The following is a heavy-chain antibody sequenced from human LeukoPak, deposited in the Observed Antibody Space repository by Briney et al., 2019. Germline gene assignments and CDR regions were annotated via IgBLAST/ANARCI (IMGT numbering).Heavy chain of an antibody. D-gene: IGHD6-19*01. CDR1: GFTFSSYA. J-gene: IGHJ5*02. Sequence: PGGSLGLSCAASGFTFSSYAMSWVRQAPGKGLEWVSAISGSGDNTYYADSVKGRFTVSRDNSKNTLYLQMNSLRAEDTAIYYWPPYVGHIAVSARGASWVQGTLV. V-gene: IGHV3-23*01. CDR2: ISGSGDNT. CDR3: PPYVGHIAVSARGAS.